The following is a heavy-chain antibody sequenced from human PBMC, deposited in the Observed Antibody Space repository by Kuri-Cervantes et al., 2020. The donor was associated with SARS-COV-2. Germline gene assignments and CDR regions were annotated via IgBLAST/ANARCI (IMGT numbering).Heavy chain of an antibody. V-gene: IGHV4-34*01. D-gene: IGHD5-24*01. J-gene: IGHJ6*02. CDR3: AKATERPFCMDV. CDR2: INHSGST. CDR1: GGSFSGYY. Sequence: GSLRLSCAVYGGSFSGYYWSWIRQPPGKGLEWIGEINHSGSTNYNPSLKSRVTISVDTSKNQFSLKLSSVTAADTAVYYCAKATERPFCMDVWGQGTTVTVSS.